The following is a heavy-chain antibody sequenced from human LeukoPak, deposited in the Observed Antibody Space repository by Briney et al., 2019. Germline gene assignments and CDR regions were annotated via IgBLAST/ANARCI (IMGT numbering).Heavy chain of an antibody. V-gene: IGHV1-2*02. J-gene: IGHJ5*02. D-gene: IGHD6-19*01. CDR3: ARDRVAGTNWFDP. CDR1: GYTFTGYY. Sequence: ASVKVSCKASGYTFTGYYMHWVRQAPGQGLEWMGWINPNSGGTNYAQKLQGRVTMTRDTSISTAYMELSRLRSDDTAVYYCARDRVAGTNWFDPWGQGTLVTVSS. CDR2: INPNSGGT.